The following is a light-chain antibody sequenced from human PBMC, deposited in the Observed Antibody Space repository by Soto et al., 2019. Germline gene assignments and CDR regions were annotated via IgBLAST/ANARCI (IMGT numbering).Light chain of an antibody. CDR3: QQYDNLPIT. CDR2: DAS. J-gene: IGKJ5*01. Sequence: DIQMTQSPSSLYATVGDRVTITCQASQDITNYLNWYQQKPGKAPKLLIYDASNLETGVPSRFSGSGSGTDLTFTISSLQPEDIATYYCQQYDNLPITFGQGTRLEIK. CDR1: QDITNY. V-gene: IGKV1-33*01.